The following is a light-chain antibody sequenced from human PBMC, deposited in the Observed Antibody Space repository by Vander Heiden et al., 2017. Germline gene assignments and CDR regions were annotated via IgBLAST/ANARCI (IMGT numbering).Light chain of an antibody. Sequence: EIVMTQPPATLSVSPGERATLSCRASQSLSSNLAWYQQKPGQAPRLLIYGASTRATGIPARFSGSGSGTEFTLTISSLQSEDFAVYYCQQYNKWPPLTFGGGTKVEIK. CDR1: QSLSSN. J-gene: IGKJ4*01. CDR3: QQYNKWPPLT. CDR2: GAS. V-gene: IGKV3-15*01.